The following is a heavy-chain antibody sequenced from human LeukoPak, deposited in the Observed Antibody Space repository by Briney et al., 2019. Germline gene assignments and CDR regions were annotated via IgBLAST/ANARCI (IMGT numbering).Heavy chain of an antibody. CDR2: INPSGGST. Sequence: GASVKVSCKASGYTFTSYYMHWVRRAPGQGLEWMGIINPSGGSTSYAQKFQGRVTMTRDTSTSTVYMELSSLRSEDTAVYYCAREGRVGALGYWGQGTLVTVSS. D-gene: IGHD1-26*01. V-gene: IGHV1-46*01. J-gene: IGHJ4*02. CDR1: GYTFTSYY. CDR3: AREGRVGALGY.